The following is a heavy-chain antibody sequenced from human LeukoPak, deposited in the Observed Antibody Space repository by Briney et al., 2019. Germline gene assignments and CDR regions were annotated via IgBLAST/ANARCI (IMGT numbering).Heavy chain of an antibody. V-gene: IGHV1-2*02. D-gene: IGHD5-24*01. Sequence: GASVKVSCKASGYTFTGYYMHWVRQAPGQGLEWMGWINPNSGGTNYAQKFQGRVTMTRDTSISTAYMELSSLRSEDTAVYYCASSDGYNRGLAVVWGQGTLVTVSS. CDR3: ASSDGYNRGLAVV. CDR2: INPNSGGT. J-gene: IGHJ4*02. CDR1: GYTFTGYY.